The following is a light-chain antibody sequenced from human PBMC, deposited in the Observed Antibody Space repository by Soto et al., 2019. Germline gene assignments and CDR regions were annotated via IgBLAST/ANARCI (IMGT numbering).Light chain of an antibody. CDR3: SSYTFTSTLYV. CDR1: SSDVGGHNY. Sequence: LAQPASVSGSPGQSITISCTGSSSDVGGHNYVSWYQQHPGKAPKLMIYEVTKRPSGVSNRFSGSKSGNTASLTISGLQAEDEADYYCSSYTFTSTLYVFGTGTKVTVL. CDR2: EVT. V-gene: IGLV2-14*01. J-gene: IGLJ1*01.